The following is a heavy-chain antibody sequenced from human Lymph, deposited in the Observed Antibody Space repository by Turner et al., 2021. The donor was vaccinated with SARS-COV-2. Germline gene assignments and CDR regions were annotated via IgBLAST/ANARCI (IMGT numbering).Heavy chain of an antibody. D-gene: IGHD2-15*01. CDR2: ISGDGGGT. CDR3: AKDPGYCSGGSCYSRTYFDF. V-gene: IGHV3-43*02. J-gene: IGHJ4*02. CDR1: GFPFEDYA. Sequence: EVQLVESGGGVVQPGGSLRLSCAASGFPFEDYAMHWVRQAAGKGLEWVYLISGDGGGTYYADSVKGRFTISRDNSKNSLSLQMNSLRAEDTALYYCAKDPGYCSGGSCYSRTYFDFWGQGTLVTVSA.